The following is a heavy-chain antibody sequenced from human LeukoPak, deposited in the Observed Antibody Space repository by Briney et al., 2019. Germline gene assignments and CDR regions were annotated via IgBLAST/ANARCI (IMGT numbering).Heavy chain of an antibody. J-gene: IGHJ6*02. CDR3: ARVNSYGYYYYYGMDV. CDR2: INPSGGRT. CDR1: GYTFTSYY. D-gene: IGHD5-18*01. Sequence: ASVKVSCKASGYTFTSYYIHWVRQAPGQXXXXMGVINPSGGRTTYAQKFQGRVTMTRDTSTSTVYVELSSLRSDDTAVYYCARVNSYGYYYYYGMDVWGQGTTVTVSS. V-gene: IGHV1-46*01.